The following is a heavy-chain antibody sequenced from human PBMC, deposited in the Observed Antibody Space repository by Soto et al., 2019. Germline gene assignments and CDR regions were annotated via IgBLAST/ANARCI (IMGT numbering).Heavy chain of an antibody. J-gene: IGHJ5*02. D-gene: IGHD2-2*02. CDR2: IYYSGRT. Sequence: QVQLQESGPGLVKPSETPSLTCTVSGGSISSYYWSWIRQPPGKGLEWIGYIYYSGRTNYNPSLTSRVTISVDTSKTQFSLKLSSVTAADTAVYYCARGYCSSTSCYIWDNWFDPWGQGTLVTVSS. CDR3: ARGYCSSTSCYIWDNWFDP. CDR1: GGSISSYY. V-gene: IGHV4-59*01.